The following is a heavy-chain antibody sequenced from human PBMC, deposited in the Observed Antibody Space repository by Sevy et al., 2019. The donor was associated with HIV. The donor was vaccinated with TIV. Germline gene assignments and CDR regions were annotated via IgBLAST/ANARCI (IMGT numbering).Heavy chain of an antibody. CDR1: GFTFTNAW. Sequence: GSLRLSCSASGFTFTNAWMGWVRQAPGKGLEWVANIKQDGSVKYYVDSVKGRFTISRDNARNLVYLQMSSLTAEDTALYYCVRAIAADASLWVQGTLVTVSS. CDR3: VRAIAADASL. J-gene: IGHJ4*02. D-gene: IGHD6-13*01. V-gene: IGHV3-7*01. CDR2: IKQDGSVK.